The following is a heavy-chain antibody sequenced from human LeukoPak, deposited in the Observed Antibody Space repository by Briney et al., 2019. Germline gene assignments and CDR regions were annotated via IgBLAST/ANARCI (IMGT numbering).Heavy chain of an antibody. CDR1: GDSVSSDGAD. CDR3: ARGRGSDFDY. Sequence: SQTLSLTCAISGDSVSSDGADWTWIRQSPSRGLEWLGRTYYKSKWFNDYAVSVKSRISINPDTSKNQFSLQLNSVIPDDTAVYYCARGRGSDFDYWGQGTVVTVSS. J-gene: IGHJ4*02. V-gene: IGHV6-1*01. CDR2: TYYKSKWFN. D-gene: IGHD3-10*01.